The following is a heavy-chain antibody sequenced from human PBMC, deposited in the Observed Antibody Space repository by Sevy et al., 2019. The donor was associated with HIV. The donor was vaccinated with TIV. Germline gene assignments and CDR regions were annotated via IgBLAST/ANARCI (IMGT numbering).Heavy chain of an antibody. Sequence: GGCLRLSCAASGFTFSSYAMSWVRQAPGKGLEWVSAISGSGGSTYYADSVKGRFTISRDNSKNTLYLQMNSLRAEDTAVYYCAKDGNPAAVYYYMDVWGKGTTVTVSS. D-gene: IGHD1-1*01. CDR3: AKDGNPAAVYYYMDV. J-gene: IGHJ6*03. V-gene: IGHV3-23*01. CDR2: ISGSGGST. CDR1: GFTFSSYA.